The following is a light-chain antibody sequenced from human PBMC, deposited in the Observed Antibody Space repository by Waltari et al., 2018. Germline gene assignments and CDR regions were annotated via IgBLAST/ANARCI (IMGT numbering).Light chain of an antibody. V-gene: IGLV2-14*01. J-gene: IGLJ3*02. CDR2: DVT. CDR3: NSYTSSSTLWV. CDR1: SSDVGGYNS. Sequence: QSALTQPASVSGSPGQSITISCTGTSSDVGGYNSVSWYQQHPGKAPKLMISDVTKRPSGVSERFAGSKSGNTASLTISGLQAEDEADYYCNSYTSSSTLWVFGGGTKLTVL.